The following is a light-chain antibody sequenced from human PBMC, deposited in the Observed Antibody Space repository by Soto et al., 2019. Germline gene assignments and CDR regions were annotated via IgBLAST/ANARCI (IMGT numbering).Light chain of an antibody. CDR3: QQYYSAPLT. CDR1: QSVLYSSNNMNY. CDR2: WAS. J-gene: IGKJ4*01. Sequence: DIVMTQSPDSLAVSLGERATINCKSSQSVLYSSNNMNYLAWYQQKPGQPPKLLIYWASTRESGVPDRLSGSGSGTDFTLTISSLQAEDVAVYYCQQYYSAPLTFGGGTKVDIK. V-gene: IGKV4-1*01.